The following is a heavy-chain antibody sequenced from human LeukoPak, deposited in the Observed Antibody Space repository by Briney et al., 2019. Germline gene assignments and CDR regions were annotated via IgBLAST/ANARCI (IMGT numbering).Heavy chain of an antibody. CDR3: AELGITMIGGV. V-gene: IGHV3-48*03. D-gene: IGHD3-10*02. Sequence: PGGSLRLSCAASGFTFSSYEMNWVRQVPGQGLEWVSYISSSGATKYYADSVKGRLTISRDNAKNSLYLQMNSLRAEDTAVYYCAELGITMIGGVWGKGTTVTISS. CDR1: GFTFSSYE. CDR2: ISSSGATK. J-gene: IGHJ6*04.